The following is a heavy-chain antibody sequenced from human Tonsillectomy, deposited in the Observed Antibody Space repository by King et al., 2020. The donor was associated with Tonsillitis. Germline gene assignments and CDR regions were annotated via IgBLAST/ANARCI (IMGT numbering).Heavy chain of an antibody. CDR2: ISYDGSNK. V-gene: IGHV3-30*04. Sequence: VQLVESGGGVVQPGRSLRLSCAASGFIFSSYAMHWVRQAPGKGLEWVAVISYDGSNKYYADSVKGRFTISRDNSKSTLYLQMNSLRAEDTAVYYCARVRGSGSYDAFDIWGQGTMVTVSS. CDR3: ARVRGSGSYDAFDI. D-gene: IGHD3-10*01. J-gene: IGHJ3*02. CDR1: GFIFSSYA.